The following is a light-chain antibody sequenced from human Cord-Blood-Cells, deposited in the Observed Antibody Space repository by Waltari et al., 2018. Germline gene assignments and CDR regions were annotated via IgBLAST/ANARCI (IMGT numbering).Light chain of an antibody. CDR3: CSYAGSSTWV. V-gene: IGLV2-23*01. CDR2: EGS. CDR1: SSDVGSYNL. Sequence: QSALTQPASVSGSPGQSITISCTGTSSDVGSYNLVSWYQQHPGKAPKRMIYEGSKLPSGVSNRFSGSKSGNTASLTISGLQAEDEADYSCCSYAGSSTWVFGGGTKLTVL. J-gene: IGLJ3*02.